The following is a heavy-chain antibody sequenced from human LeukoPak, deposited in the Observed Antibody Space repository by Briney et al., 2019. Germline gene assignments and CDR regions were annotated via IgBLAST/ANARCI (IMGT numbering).Heavy chain of an antibody. J-gene: IGHJ4*02. D-gene: IGHD5-18*01. CDR3: SRDPGGYGYGTIDY. Sequence: GGSLRLSCAASGFTFSSYGMPWVRQAPGRGPEWVAVIWYDGSNKYYANSVKGRFTISRDNSENMLYLQMNSLRADDTAVYYCSRDPGGYGYGTIDYWGQGTLVTVSS. V-gene: IGHV3-33*01. CDR2: IWYDGSNK. CDR1: GFTFSSYG.